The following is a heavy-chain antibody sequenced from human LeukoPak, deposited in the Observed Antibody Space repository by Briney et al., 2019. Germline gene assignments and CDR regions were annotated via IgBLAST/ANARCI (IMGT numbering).Heavy chain of an antibody. CDR1: GYTFTSYG. CDR3: SRDYYDFWTGYSYTLEH. V-gene: IGHV1-18*01. CDR2: ISGYNGNT. J-gene: IGHJ4*02. D-gene: IGHD3-3*01. Sequence: ASVKVSCKASGYTFTSYGISWVRQAPGQGLEWMGWISGYNGNTHYAQKLQGRVTKTTDTSASTAYLELRSLRSDDTAVYFCSRDYYDFWTGYSYTLEHWGQGTLVTVSS.